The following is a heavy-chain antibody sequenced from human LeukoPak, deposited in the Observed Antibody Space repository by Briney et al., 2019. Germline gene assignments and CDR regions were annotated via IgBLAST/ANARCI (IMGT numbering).Heavy chain of an antibody. CDR2: VYYGGST. Sequence: SETLSLTCAVSGASINDFYWTWIRQPSGKGLEWIGYVYYGGSTNYNPSLKSRVSMSVDTSKNQFSLTLTSVTVADTAFYYCARGGEGGYYFDYWGQGTLVTVSS. D-gene: IGHD3-10*01. CDR3: ARGGEGGYYFDY. CDR1: GASINDFY. J-gene: IGHJ4*02. V-gene: IGHV4-59*01.